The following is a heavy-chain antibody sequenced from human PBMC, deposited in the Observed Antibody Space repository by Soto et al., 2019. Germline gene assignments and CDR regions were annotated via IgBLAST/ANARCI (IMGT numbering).Heavy chain of an antibody. V-gene: IGHV4-59*11. J-gene: IGHJ4*02. D-gene: IGHD2-2*01. CDR2: ISYSGST. CDR3: ARADPAASVGY. CDR1: GGSISSHY. Sequence: PSETLSLTCTVSGGSISSHYWTWPRQSPGKGLEWIGYISYSGSTYYNPSLKSRVSISADTSKNQFSLRMNSMIAADTAVYYCARADPAASVGYWGQGTLVTVSS.